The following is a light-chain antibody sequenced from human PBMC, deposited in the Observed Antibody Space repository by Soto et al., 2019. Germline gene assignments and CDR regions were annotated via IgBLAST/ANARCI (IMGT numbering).Light chain of an antibody. V-gene: IGKV3-15*01. CDR3: QQYNNWRT. CDR1: QSVNNN. Sequence: EIVMTQSPATLSVFPGERATLSCRASQSVNNNLAWYQQKPGQAPRLLIHGVSTRATGIPARFSGSGSGTEFTLTISSLQSEEFAVYYCQQYNNWRTFCQGTKVDIK. J-gene: IGKJ1*01. CDR2: GVS.